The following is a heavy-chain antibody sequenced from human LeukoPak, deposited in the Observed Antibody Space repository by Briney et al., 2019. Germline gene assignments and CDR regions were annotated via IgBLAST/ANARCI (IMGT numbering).Heavy chain of an antibody. Sequence: ASVKVSCKASGYTFTAYYMHWVRQAPGQGLEWMGWINPNSGGTDYAQKFQGRVTMTRDTSISTAYMELRSLRSDDTAVYYCARDLTPVPSYMDVWGKGTTVTVSS. V-gene: IGHV1-2*02. CDR2: INPNSGGT. D-gene: IGHD2-15*01. CDR3: ARDLTPVPSYMDV. CDR1: GYTFTAYY. J-gene: IGHJ6*03.